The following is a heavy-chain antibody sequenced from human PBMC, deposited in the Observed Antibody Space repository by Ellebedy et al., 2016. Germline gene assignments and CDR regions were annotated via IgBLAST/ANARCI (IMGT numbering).Heavy chain of an antibody. J-gene: IGHJ3*02. V-gene: IGHV4-34*01. CDR2: INHSGST. CDR1: GGSFSGYY. CDR3: ARGGLLYYDFWSGYPTTHDAFDI. D-gene: IGHD3-3*01. Sequence: SETLSLTXAVYGGSFSGYYWSWIRQPPGKGLEWIGEINHSGSTNYNPSLKSRVTISVDTSKNQFSLKLSSVTAADTAVYYCARGGLLYYDFWSGYPTTHDAFDIWGQGTMVTVSS.